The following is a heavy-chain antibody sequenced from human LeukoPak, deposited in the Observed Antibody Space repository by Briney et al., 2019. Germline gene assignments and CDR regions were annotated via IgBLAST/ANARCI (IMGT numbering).Heavy chain of an antibody. J-gene: IGHJ6*02. CDR3: ARDLDARVVVAATRTNYYYGMDV. V-gene: IGHV1-8*01. D-gene: IGHD2-15*01. CDR1: GYTFTTYD. CDR2: TNPHSGQT. Sequence: GASVKVSCKASGYTFTTYDINWVRQVPGQGLEWMGWTNPHSGQTGYVLKFQGRVTMTRDTSIGTAYMELSSLRSEDTAVYYCARDLDARVVVAATRTNYYYGMDVWGQGTTVTVSS.